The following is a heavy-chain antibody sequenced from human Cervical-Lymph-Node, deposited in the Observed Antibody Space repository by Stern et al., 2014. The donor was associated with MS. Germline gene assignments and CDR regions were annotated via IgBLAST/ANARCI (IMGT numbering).Heavy chain of an antibody. CDR1: GYKFTNYY. CDR2: INPSGDST. CDR3: ASGRLGY. J-gene: IGHJ4*02. V-gene: IGHV1-46*01. Sequence: QLVQSGAEVKKPGASVKISCKAPGYKFTNYYIHWMRQAPGQGPEWMGMINPSGDSTTYAQKVQGRVTMTRDTSTSTVYMELSRLRSEDAAVYYCASGRLGYWGQGTQVTVSS.